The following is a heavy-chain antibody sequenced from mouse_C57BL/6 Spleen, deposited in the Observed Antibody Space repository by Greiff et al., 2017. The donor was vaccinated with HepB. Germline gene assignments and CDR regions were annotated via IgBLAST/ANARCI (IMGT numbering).Heavy chain of an antibody. CDR2: IDPEDGET. V-gene: IGHV14-2*01. CDR3: ASTAQATFYYYAMDY. CDR1: GFNIKDYY. Sequence: EVKLMESGAELVKPGASVKLSCTASGFNIKDYYMHWVKQRTEQGLEWIGRIDPEDGETKYAPKFQGKATITADTSSNTAYLQLSSLTSEDTAVYYGASTAQATFYYYAMDYWGQGTSVTVSS. J-gene: IGHJ4*01. D-gene: IGHD3-2*02.